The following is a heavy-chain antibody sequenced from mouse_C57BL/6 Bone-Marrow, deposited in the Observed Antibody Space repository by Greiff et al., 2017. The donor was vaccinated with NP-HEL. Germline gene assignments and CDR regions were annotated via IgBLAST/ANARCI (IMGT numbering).Heavy chain of an antibody. J-gene: IGHJ3*01. CDR2: INSDGGST. V-gene: IGHV5-2*01. CDR1: EYEFPSHD. D-gene: IGHD2-12*01. CDR3: ASLPLRGFAY. Sequence: DVMLVESGGGLVQPGESLKLSCESNEYEFPSHDMSWVRKTPEKRLELVAAINSDGGSTYYPDTMERRFIISRDNTKKTLYLQMSSLRSEYTALYYCASLPLRGFAYWGQGTLVTVSA.